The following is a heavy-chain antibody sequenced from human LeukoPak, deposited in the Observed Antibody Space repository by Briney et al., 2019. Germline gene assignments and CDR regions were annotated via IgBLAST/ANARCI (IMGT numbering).Heavy chain of an antibody. Sequence: PGGSLRLSCAASGFTFSSYGMHWVRQAPGKGLEWVAVIWYDGSNKYYADSVKGRFTISRDNSKNTLYLQMNSLRAEDTAVYYCAKAANYDKPYYFDYWGQGALVTVSS. D-gene: IGHD3-9*01. V-gene: IGHV3-33*06. CDR3: AKAANYDKPYYFDY. CDR2: IWYDGSNK. J-gene: IGHJ4*02. CDR1: GFTFSSYG.